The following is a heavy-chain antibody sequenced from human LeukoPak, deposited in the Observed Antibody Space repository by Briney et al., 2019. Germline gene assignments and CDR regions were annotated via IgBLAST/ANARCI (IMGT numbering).Heavy chain of an antibody. J-gene: IGHJ4*02. Sequence: ASVKVSCKASGGTFSSYAISWVRQAPGQGLEWMGRIIPILGIANYAQKFQGRVTITADKSMSTAYMELSSLRSEDTAVYYCARDPSTYEYCSSTSCQNPGGSDYWGQGTLVTVSS. D-gene: IGHD2-2*01. V-gene: IGHV1-69*04. CDR2: IIPILGIA. CDR3: ARDPSTYEYCSSTSCQNPGGSDY. CDR1: GGTFSSYA.